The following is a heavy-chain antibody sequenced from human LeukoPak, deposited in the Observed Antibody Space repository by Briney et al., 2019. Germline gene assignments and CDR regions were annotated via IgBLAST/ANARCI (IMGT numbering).Heavy chain of an antibody. J-gene: IGHJ4*02. V-gene: IGHV3-30*02. CDR3: ANVLRLGDYFDY. CDR2: IRYDGSNK. CDR1: GFTFSSYG. Sequence: GGSLRLSCAGSGFTFSSYGMHWVRQAPGKGLEWVAFIRYDGSNKYYADSVKGRFTISRDNSKNTLYLQMNSLRAEDTAVYYCANVLRLGDYFDYWGQGTLVTVSS. D-gene: IGHD1-26*01.